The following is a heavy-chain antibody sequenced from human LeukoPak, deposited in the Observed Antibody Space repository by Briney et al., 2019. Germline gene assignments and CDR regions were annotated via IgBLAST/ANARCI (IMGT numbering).Heavy chain of an antibody. J-gene: IGHJ5*02. CDR1: GYTFTGYC. CDR2: INPNSGGT. Sequence: ASVKVSCKASGYTFTGYCMHWVRQAPGQGLEWMGWINPNSGGTNYAQKFQGRVTMTRDTSISTAYMELSRLRSDDTAVYYCARALITMVRGVIPNWFDPWGQGTLVTVSS. CDR3: ARALITMVRGVIPNWFDP. D-gene: IGHD3-10*01. V-gene: IGHV1-2*02.